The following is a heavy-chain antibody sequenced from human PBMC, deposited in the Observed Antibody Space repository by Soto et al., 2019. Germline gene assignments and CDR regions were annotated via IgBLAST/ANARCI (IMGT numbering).Heavy chain of an antibody. V-gene: IGHV4-38-2*01. Sequence: SETLSLTCAVSGYSISSGYYWRWSRQPPGKGLEWIGSIYHSGSTYYNPSLKSRVTISVDTSKNQFSLKLSSVTAADTAVYYCARSEMATTFDYWGQGTLVTVSS. D-gene: IGHD5-12*01. CDR3: ARSEMATTFDY. CDR1: GYSISSGYY. CDR2: IYHSGST. J-gene: IGHJ4*02.